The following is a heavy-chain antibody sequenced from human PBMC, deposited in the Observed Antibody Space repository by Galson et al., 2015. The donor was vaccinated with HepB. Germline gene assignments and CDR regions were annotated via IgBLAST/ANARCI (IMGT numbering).Heavy chain of an antibody. J-gene: IGHJ6*02. CDR2: ISAYNGNT. Sequence: SVKVSCKASGYTFTSYGISWVRQAPGQGLEWMGWISAYNGNTNYAQKLQGRVTMTTDTSTSTAYMELRSLRSDDTAVYYCARDIAAAEQYCMDVWGQGTTVTVSS. CDR3: ARDIAAAEQYCMDV. CDR1: GYTFTSYG. V-gene: IGHV1-18*04. D-gene: IGHD6-13*01.